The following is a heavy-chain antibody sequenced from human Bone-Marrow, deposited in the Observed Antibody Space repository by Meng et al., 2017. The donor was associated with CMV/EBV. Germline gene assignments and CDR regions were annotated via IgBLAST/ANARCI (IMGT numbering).Heavy chain of an antibody. V-gene: IGHV1-3*02. J-gene: IGHJ6*02. D-gene: IGHD6-6*01. CDR3: AAAASQQLVDPHTHYYYYYGMDV. CDR1: GYTFTSYA. Sequence: ASVKVSCKASGYTFTSYAMHWVRQAPGQRLEWMGWSNAGNGNTKYSQEFQGRVTITRDTSASTAYMELSSLRSEDMAVYYCAAAASQQLVDPHTHYYYYYGMDVWGQGTTVTVSS. CDR2: SNAGNGNT.